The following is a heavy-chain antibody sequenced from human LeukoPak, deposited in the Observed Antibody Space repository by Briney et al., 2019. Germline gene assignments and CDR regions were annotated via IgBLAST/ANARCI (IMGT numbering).Heavy chain of an antibody. V-gene: IGHV3-23*01. CDR2: ISGSGGST. CDR1: GFTFSSYA. CDR3: ARGGGDGDYVLFPHDY. D-gene: IGHD4-17*01. Sequence: GGSLRLSCAASGFTFSSYAMSWVRQAPGKGLEWVSAISGSGGSTYYADSVKGRFTISRDNAKNSLYLQMNSLGAEDTAVYYCARGGGDGDYVLFPHDYWGQGTLVTVSS. J-gene: IGHJ4*02.